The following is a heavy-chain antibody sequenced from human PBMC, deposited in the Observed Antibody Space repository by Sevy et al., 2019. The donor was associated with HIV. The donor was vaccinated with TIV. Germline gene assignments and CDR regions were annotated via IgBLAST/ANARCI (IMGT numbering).Heavy chain of an antibody. V-gene: IGHV3-30*18. Sequence: GGSLRLSCAASGFTFSSYGMHWVRQAPGKGLEWVAVISYNGSNKYYADSVKGRFTISGDNSKNTLYLQMNSLRAEDTAVYYCAKDGLDYYDSSGHDAFDIWGQGTMVTVSS. CDR3: AKDGLDYYDSSGHDAFDI. J-gene: IGHJ3*02. D-gene: IGHD3-22*01. CDR2: ISYNGSNK. CDR1: GFTFSSYG.